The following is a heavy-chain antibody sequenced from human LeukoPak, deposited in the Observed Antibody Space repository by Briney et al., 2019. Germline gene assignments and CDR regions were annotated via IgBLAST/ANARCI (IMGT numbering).Heavy chain of an antibody. D-gene: IGHD2-15*01. J-gene: IGHJ5*02. CDR2: IYHSGST. V-gene: IGHV4-38-2*02. CDR3: ARVRVAAVNWFDP. Sequence: PSETLSLTCTVSGYSISSGYFWGWIRQPPGKGLEWIGSIYHSGSTYYNPSLKSRVTISVDTSKNQFSLKLSSVTAADTAVYYCARVRVAAVNWFDPWGQGTLVTVSS. CDR1: GYSISSGYF.